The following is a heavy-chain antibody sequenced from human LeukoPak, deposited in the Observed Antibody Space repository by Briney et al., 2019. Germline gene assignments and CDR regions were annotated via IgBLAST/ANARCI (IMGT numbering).Heavy chain of an antibody. CDR1: GFTFSEYY. V-gene: IGHV3-11*01. D-gene: IGHD3-10*01. CDR3: ARIYYGSGAYYYMDV. CDR2: ISSSGSTI. Sequence: PGGSLRLSCAASGFTFSEYYMSWIRQAPGKGLEWVSYISSSGSTIYYADSVKGRFTISRDNAKNSLYLQMNSLRAEDTAVYYCARIYYGSGAYYYMDVWGKGTTVTVSS. J-gene: IGHJ6*03.